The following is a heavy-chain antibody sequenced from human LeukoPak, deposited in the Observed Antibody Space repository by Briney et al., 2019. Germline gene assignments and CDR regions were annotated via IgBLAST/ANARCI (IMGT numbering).Heavy chain of an antibody. CDR3: ASLGRSFDY. V-gene: IGHV3-74*01. CDR1: GFTFSNYW. J-gene: IGHJ4*02. D-gene: IGHD1-26*01. Sequence: GRSLRLSCAASGFTFSNYWIHWVRQAPGKGLVWVSRINSDGNSTSYADSVKGRFTISRDNAKNTLYLQMNSLRAEDTAVYYCASLGRSFDYWGQGTLVTVSS. CDR2: INSDGNST.